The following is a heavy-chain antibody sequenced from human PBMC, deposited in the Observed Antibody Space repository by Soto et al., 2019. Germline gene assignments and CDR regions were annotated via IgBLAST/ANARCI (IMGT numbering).Heavy chain of an antibody. CDR3: ARDQAAGGTISRYFQD. J-gene: IGHJ1*01. CDR2: ISGGGSTT. CDR1: GFTVSSNY. Sequence: PGGSLRLSCAASGFTVSSNYMHWVRQAPGKGLEWVSGISGGGSTTYYADSVKGRFTISRDNSKNTLYLQVNSLRAEDTAVYYCARDQAAGGTISRYFQDWGQGTLVTVSS. D-gene: IGHD6-13*01. V-gene: IGHV3-23*01.